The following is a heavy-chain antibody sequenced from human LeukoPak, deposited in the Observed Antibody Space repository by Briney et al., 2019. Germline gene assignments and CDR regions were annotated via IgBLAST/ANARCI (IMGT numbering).Heavy chain of an antibody. D-gene: IGHD2-2*01. Sequence: SVKVSCKASGGTFSSYAISWVRQAPGQGLEWMGGIIPIFGTANYAQKFQGRVTITADESTSTACIELSSLRSEDTAVYYCARDHCSSTSCYLYFQHWGQGTLVTVSS. CDR2: IIPIFGTA. CDR1: GGTFSSYA. CDR3: ARDHCSSTSCYLYFQH. J-gene: IGHJ1*01. V-gene: IGHV1-69*13.